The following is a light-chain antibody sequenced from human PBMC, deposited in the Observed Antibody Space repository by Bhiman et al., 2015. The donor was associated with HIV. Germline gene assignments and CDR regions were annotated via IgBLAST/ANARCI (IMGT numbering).Light chain of an antibody. J-gene: IGLJ2*01. CDR2: DVS. CDR1: SSDIGGSDS. V-gene: IGLV2-14*03. CDR3: SSFTSSRTLL. Sequence: QSALTQPASVSGSPGQSITISCSGTSSDIGGSDSVSWYQHHPGKAPKLIIYDVSKWPAGVSSRFSGSKSGNTASLAISGLQAEDEADYHCSSFTSSRTLLFGGGTKLTVL.